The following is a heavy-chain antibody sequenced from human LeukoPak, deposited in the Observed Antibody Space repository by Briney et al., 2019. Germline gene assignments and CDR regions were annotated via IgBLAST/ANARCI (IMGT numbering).Heavy chain of an antibody. J-gene: IGHJ4*02. Sequence: SETLSLTCTVSGGSISSYYWSWIRQPAGKGLEWIGYFYHSGSTNYNPSLKSRVTISVDTSKNHFSLKLSSVTAADTAVYYCARGQWLPVFDFWGQGTLVTVSS. CDR2: FYHSGST. D-gene: IGHD3-22*01. CDR3: ARGQWLPVFDF. V-gene: IGHV4-59*01. CDR1: GGSISSYY.